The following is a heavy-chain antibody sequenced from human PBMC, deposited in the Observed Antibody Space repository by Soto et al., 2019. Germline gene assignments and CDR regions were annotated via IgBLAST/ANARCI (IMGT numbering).Heavy chain of an antibody. J-gene: IGHJ6*02. CDR2: ISYDGSNK. CDR3: AKNVGNIVVVPALYGGMDV. CDR1: GFTFSSYG. V-gene: IGHV3-30*18. Sequence: GGSLRLSCAASGFTFSSYGMHWVRQAPGKGLEWVAVISYDGSNKYYADSVKGRFTISRDNSKNTLYLQMNSLRAEDTAVYYCAKNVGNIVVVPALYGGMDVWGQGTTVTVSS. D-gene: IGHD2-2*01.